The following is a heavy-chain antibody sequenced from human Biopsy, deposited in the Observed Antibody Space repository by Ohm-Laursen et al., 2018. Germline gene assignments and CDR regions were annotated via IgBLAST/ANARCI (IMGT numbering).Heavy chain of an antibody. CDR1: GGSFSGYY. Sequence: SDTLSLTCAVYGGSFSGYYWSWIRQPPGKGLEWIGEIKHSGSTNYNPSLKSRVPISVDTSKNQFSLKLSSVTAADTAVYYCARGRLRAVARFDYWGQGTLVTVSS. V-gene: IGHV4-34*01. CDR2: IKHSGST. CDR3: ARGRLRAVARFDY. J-gene: IGHJ4*02. D-gene: IGHD6-19*01.